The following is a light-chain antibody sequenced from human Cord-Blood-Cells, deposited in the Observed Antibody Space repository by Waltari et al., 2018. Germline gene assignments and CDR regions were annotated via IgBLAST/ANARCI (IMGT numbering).Light chain of an antibody. CDR1: QSVLYSSNNKNY. CDR2: RAS. CDR3: QQYDSTPFT. Sequence: DIVMTQSPDSLAVSLGERATINCKSSQSVLYSSNNKNYLAWYQQKPGQPPKLLIYRASTRESGVPDRFSGSGSGTDFTLTISSLQAEDVAVYYCQQYDSTPFTFGPGTKVDIK. V-gene: IGKV4-1*01. J-gene: IGKJ3*01.